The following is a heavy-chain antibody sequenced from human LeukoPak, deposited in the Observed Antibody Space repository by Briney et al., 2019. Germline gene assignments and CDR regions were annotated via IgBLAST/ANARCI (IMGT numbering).Heavy chain of an antibody. CDR3: ARDPDGDYDFDY. D-gene: IGHD4-17*01. CDR2: ISVYNGKT. CDR1: GYTFTSYG. Sequence: ASVKVSCKASGYTFTSYGISWVRQAPGQGLEWMGWISVYNGKTNYAQKLQGRDTMTTDTSTSTAYMELRSLRSDDTAVYYCARDPDGDYDFDYWGQGTLVTVSS. V-gene: IGHV1-18*01. J-gene: IGHJ4*02.